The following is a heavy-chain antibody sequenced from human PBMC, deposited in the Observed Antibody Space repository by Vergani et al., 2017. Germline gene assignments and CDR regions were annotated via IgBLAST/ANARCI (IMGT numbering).Heavy chain of an antibody. CDR3: ARQKGYSSSSFDY. J-gene: IGHJ4*02. Sequence: QVQLVESGGGVVQPGRSLRLSCAASGFTFSSYAMHWVRQAPGKGLEWVAVISYDGSNKYYADYVKGRFTISRDNSKNTLYLQMNSLRAEDTAVYYCARQKGYSSSSFDYWGQGTLVTVSS. CDR1: GFTFSSYA. V-gene: IGHV3-30-3*01. D-gene: IGHD6-6*01. CDR2: ISYDGSNK.